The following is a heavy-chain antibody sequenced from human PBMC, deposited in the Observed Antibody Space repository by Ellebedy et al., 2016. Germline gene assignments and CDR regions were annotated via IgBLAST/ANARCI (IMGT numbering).Heavy chain of an antibody. CDR1: GFTFNTAW. CDR3: APYSSLDH. V-gene: IGHV3-15*01. CDR2: IKSKTDGGTT. J-gene: IGHJ4*02. Sequence: GESLKISXAASGFTFNTAWMSWVRQAPGKGLEWVGRIKSKTDGGTTAYAAPVKGRFTMSRDDSKNTLYLQMNSLKTDDTAVYYCAPYSSLDHWGQGTLVTVSS. D-gene: IGHD5-18*01.